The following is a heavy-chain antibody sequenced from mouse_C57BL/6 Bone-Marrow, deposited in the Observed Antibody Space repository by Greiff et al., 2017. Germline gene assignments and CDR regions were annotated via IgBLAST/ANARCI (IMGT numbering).Heavy chain of an antibody. CDR3: ARRLRWLLLFDY. CDR1: GYSITSGYY. V-gene: IGHV3-6*01. J-gene: IGHJ2*01. D-gene: IGHD2-3*01. CDR2: ISYDGSN. Sequence: EVKLQESGPGLVKPSQSLSLTCSVTGYSITSGYYWNWIRQFPGNKLEWMGYISYDGSNNYNPSLKNRISITRDTSKNQFFLKLNSVTTEDTATYYCARRLRWLLLFDYWGQGTTLTVSS.